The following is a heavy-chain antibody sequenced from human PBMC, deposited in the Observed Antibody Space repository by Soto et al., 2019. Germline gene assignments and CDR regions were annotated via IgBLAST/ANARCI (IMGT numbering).Heavy chain of an antibody. V-gene: IGHV1-69*01. CDR3: ARVSRLAAGYFDY. CDR1: GGTFSSYA. D-gene: IGHD6-13*01. Sequence: QVQLVQSGAEVKKPGSSVKVSCKASGGTFSSYAISWVRQAPGQGLEWMGGIIPIFGTANYAQKFQGRVRITADECTSAAYMGLSSLRSEDTAVYYCARVSRLAAGYFDYWGQGTLVTVSS. J-gene: IGHJ4*02. CDR2: IIPIFGTA.